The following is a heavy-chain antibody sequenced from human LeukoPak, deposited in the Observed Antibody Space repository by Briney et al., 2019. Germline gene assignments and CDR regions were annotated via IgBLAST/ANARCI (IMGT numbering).Heavy chain of an antibody. J-gene: IGHJ4*02. V-gene: IGHV3-30-3*02. CDR1: GFTFSSYA. D-gene: IGHD1-26*01. CDR3: AKSLLQEDY. Sequence: GESLKISCAASGFTFSSYAMHWVRQAPGKGLEWVAVISYDGSNKYYADSVKGRFTISRDNSKNTLYLQMNSLRAEDTAVYYCAKSLLQEDYWGQGTLVTVSS. CDR2: ISYDGSNK.